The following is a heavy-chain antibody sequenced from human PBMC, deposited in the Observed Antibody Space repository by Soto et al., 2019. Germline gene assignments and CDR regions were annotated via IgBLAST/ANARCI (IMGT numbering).Heavy chain of an antibody. Sequence: PSETLSLACTVSGGSISSSSYYWGWIRQPPGRVLEWIGSIYYSGSTYYNPSLKSRVTISVDTSKNQFSLKLSSVTAADTAVYYCARASDIVGATGYYDYYGMDVWGQGTTVT. V-gene: IGHV4-39*01. D-gene: IGHD1-26*01. CDR3: ARASDIVGATGYYDYYGMDV. J-gene: IGHJ6*02. CDR2: IYYSGST. CDR1: GGSISSSSYY.